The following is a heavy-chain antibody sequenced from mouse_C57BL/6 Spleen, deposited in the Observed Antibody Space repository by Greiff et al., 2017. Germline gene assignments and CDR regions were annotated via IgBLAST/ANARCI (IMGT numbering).Heavy chain of an antibody. CDR3: ARSGGTTGYFDV. CDR1: GYSFTGYY. Sequence: EVQLQQSGPELVKPGASVKISCKASGYSFTGYYMNWVKQSPEKSLEWIGEINPSTGGTTYNQKFKAKATLTVDKSSSTAYMQLKSLTSEDSAVYYCARSGGTTGYFDVWGTGTTVTVSS. J-gene: IGHJ1*03. CDR2: INPSTGGT. D-gene: IGHD2-14*01. V-gene: IGHV1-42*01.